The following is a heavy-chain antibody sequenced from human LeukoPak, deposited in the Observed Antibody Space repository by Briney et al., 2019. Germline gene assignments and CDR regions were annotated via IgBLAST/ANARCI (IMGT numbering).Heavy chain of an antibody. V-gene: IGHV3-7*01. CDR2: INPDGSQK. Sequence: QSGESLRLSCAASGFTFSGSRMNWVRQAPGKGLEWVANINPDGSQKRFVDSVMGRFTMSRDNAKNSLYLQMNSLRVEDTAVFYCAAWTDRGYNFWGQGTLVTVSS. CDR1: GFTFSGSR. D-gene: IGHD5-24*01. J-gene: IGHJ4*02. CDR3: AAWTDRGYNF.